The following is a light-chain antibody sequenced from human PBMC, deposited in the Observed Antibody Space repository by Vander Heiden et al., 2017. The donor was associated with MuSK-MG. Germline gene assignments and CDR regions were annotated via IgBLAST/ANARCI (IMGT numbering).Light chain of an antibody. CDR2: DAF. V-gene: IGKV3-11*01. CDR3: QQRRNWPLT. Sequence: EIVLTQSPATLSLSPGERATLSCRASQSVSIYLAWYQQKPGQAPRLLIYDAFNSATGVPARFSGSGSESDFTLTISSLEPEDFAVYYCQQRRNWPLTFGGGTKVEIK. CDR1: QSVSIY. J-gene: IGKJ4*01.